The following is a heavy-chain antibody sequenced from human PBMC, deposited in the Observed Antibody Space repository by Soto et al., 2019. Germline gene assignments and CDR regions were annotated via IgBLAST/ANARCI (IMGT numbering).Heavy chain of an antibody. D-gene: IGHD3-16*01. CDR3: ARGFGTTGIFDD. Sequence: ASVKVSCKASGYTFTDYNMHWVRQAPGQGLEWMGWINPDSGATTYAQNFQGRVTLTRDTSITTAYMELSRLRSDDTAVFYCARGFGTTGIFDDWGQGTLVTVSS. J-gene: IGHJ4*02. V-gene: IGHV1-2*02. CDR2: INPDSGAT. CDR1: GYTFTDYN.